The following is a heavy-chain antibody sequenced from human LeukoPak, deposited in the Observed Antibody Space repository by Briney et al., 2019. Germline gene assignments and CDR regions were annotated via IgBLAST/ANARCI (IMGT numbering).Heavy chain of an antibody. CDR2: IRYDGSNK. Sequence: GGSLRLSCAASRFTFSSYGMHWVRQAPGKGLEWVAFIRYDGSNKYYADSVKGRFTISRDNSKNTLYLQMNSLRAEDTAVYYCAKDGQGYWYFDLWGRGTLVTVSS. CDR1: RFTFSSYG. CDR3: AKDGQGYWYFDL. V-gene: IGHV3-30*02. J-gene: IGHJ2*01.